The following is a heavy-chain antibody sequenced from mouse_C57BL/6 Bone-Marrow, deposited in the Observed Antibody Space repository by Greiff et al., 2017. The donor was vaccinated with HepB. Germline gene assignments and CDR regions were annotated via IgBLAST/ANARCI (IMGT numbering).Heavy chain of an antibody. V-gene: IGHV5-6*01. CDR1: GFTLSSYG. J-gene: IGHJ4*01. Sequence: EVHLVESGGDLVKPGGSLKLSCAASGFTLSSYGMSWVRQTPDKRLEWVATISSGGSYTYYPDSVKGRFTISRDNAKNTLYLQMSSLKSEDTAMYYCARQMITTDYYAMDYWGQGTTVTVSS. CDR2: ISSGGSYT. D-gene: IGHD2-4*01. CDR3: ARQMITTDYYAMDY.